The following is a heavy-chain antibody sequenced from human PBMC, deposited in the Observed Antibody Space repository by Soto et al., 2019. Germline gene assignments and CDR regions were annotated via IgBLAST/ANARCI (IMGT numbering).Heavy chain of an antibody. CDR2: IYYSGST. CDR1: GGSISSYY. V-gene: IGHV4-59*01. Sequence: PSETLSLTCTVSGGSISSYYWSWIRQPPGKGLEWIGYIYYSGSTNYNPSLKSRVTISVDTSKNQFSLKLSSVTAADTAVYYCAREREYGETSDWGQGTLVTVSS. D-gene: IGHD4-17*01. J-gene: IGHJ4*02. CDR3: AREREYGETSD.